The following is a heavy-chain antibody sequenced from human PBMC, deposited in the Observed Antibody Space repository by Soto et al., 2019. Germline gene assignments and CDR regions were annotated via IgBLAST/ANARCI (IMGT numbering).Heavy chain of an antibody. D-gene: IGHD6-13*01. CDR3: ARDRALLAADGTGWFDP. J-gene: IGHJ5*02. CDR2: IIPIFGTA. CDR1: GGTFSSYA. Sequence: QVPLVQSGAEVKKPGSSVKVSCKASGGTFSSYAISWVRQAPGKGLEWMGGIIPIFGTANYAQKFQGRVTITADKSTSTDYLELSSLRSEDTAVYYCARDRALLAADGTGWFDPWGQGTLVTVSS. V-gene: IGHV1-69*06.